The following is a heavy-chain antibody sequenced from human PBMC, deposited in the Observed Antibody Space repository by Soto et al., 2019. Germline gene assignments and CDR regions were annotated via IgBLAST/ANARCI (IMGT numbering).Heavy chain of an antibody. CDR1: GYIFPKYF. J-gene: IGHJ6*02. V-gene: IGHV5-10-1*01. D-gene: IGHD6-13*01. CDR2: IDPSDSWT. Sequence: GESLKISCKGSGYIFPKYFINWVRQMPGKGLEWMGRIDPSDSWTNYSPSFQGHVTISLDQSISTAYLQWSSLKASDTAMYFCSRQVGRIAAEVDVWGQGTAVTVSS. CDR3: SRQVGRIAAEVDV.